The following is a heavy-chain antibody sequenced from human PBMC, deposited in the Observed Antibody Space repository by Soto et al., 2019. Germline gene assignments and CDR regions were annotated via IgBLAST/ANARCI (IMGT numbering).Heavy chain of an antibody. V-gene: IGHV3-23*01. CDR3: AKDRSRLRLGELSFLPNY. D-gene: IGHD3-16*02. J-gene: IGHJ4*02. CDR1: GFTFTSFA. CDR2: ISGSGGST. Sequence: AGGSLRLSCAASGFTFTSFAVSWVRQAPGKGLEWVSAISGSGGSTYYADSVKGRFTISRDNSKNTLYLQMNSLRAEDTAVYYCAKDRSRLRLGELSFLPNYWGQGTLVTVSS.